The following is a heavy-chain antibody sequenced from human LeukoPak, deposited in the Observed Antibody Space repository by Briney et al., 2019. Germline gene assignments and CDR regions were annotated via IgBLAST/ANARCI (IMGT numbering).Heavy chain of an antibody. Sequence: SVKVSCKASGYTFTSYDINWVRQATGQGLEWMGWMNPNSGNTGYAQKFQGRVTMTRNTSISTAYMELSSLRSEDTAVYYCARTTLGIVVVPAAMYSDTAYYYYYMDVCGKGTTVTVSS. CDR3: ARTTLGIVVVPAAMYSDTAYYYYYMDV. CDR1: GYTFTSYD. V-gene: IGHV1-8*01. D-gene: IGHD2-2*01. CDR2: MNPNSGNT. J-gene: IGHJ6*03.